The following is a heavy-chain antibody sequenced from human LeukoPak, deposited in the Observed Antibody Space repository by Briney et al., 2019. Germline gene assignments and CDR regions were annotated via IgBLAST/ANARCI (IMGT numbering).Heavy chain of an antibody. CDR1: GFTFSNAW. CDR2: IKSEADGGTT. Sequence: PGGSLRLSCAASGFTFSNAWMTWVRQAPGKGLEWVGHIKSEADGGTTDYAAPVKDRFTISRDDSKNTLYLQMNSLKTEDTAVYYCSTLWGIVPAAPYLDYWGQGTLLIASS. J-gene: IGHJ4*02. D-gene: IGHD3-16*01. CDR3: STLWGIVPAAPYLDY. V-gene: IGHV3-15*01.